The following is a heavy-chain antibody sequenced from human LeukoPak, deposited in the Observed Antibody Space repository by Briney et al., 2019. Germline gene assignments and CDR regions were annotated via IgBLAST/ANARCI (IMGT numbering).Heavy chain of an antibody. Sequence: GRSLRLSCAASGFTFSSYAMSWVRQAPGEGLEWVSAISGSGGSTYYADSVKGRFTISRDNSKNTLYLQMNSLRAEDTAVYYCAKGDIVVVVAAQPFDYWGQGTLVTVSS. CDR2: ISGSGGST. J-gene: IGHJ4*02. CDR3: AKGDIVVVVAAQPFDY. D-gene: IGHD2-15*01. V-gene: IGHV3-23*01. CDR1: GFTFSSYA.